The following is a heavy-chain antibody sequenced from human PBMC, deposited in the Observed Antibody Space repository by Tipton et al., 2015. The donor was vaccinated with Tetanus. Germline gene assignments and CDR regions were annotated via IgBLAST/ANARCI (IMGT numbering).Heavy chain of an antibody. J-gene: IGHJ3*02. CDR1: GYSYTSYG. Sequence: QLVQSGAEVKKPGASVKVSCTANGYSYTSYGISWVRQAPGQGLEWVGMIVPLFGSAYYAQKFQDRVTITADKSASTAYLDLRSLKSDDTAVYYCATVGAGLRRREGPLDSWGQGTMVTVSS. V-gene: IGHV1-69*06. CDR2: IVPLFGSA. D-gene: IGHD1-1*01. CDR3: ATVGAGLRRREGPLDS.